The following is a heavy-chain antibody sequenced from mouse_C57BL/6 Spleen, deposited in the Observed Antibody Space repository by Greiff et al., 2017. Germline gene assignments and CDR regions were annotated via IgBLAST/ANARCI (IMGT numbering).Heavy chain of an antibody. J-gene: IGHJ2*01. Sequence: QVQLQQPGAELVKPGASVKLSCKASGYTFTSYWMHWVKQRPGQGLEWIGMIHPNSGSTNYNEKFKSKATLTVDKSSSTAYLQLSSLTSGDSAVYYCARGGSSYDYWGKGTTLTVSS. CDR1: GYTFTSYW. CDR3: ARGGSSYDY. V-gene: IGHV1-64*01. CDR2: IHPNSGST. D-gene: IGHD1-1*01.